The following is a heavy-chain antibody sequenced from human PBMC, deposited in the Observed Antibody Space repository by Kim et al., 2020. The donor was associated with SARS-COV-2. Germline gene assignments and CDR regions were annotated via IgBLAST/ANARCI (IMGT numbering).Heavy chain of an antibody. CDR1: GYTFSGYY. CDR2: INPKSGNT. J-gene: IGHJ3*01. D-gene: IGHD6-19*01. CDR3: ARVGSISGWGALDF. Sequence: ASVKVSCKASGYTFSGYYIHWVRQAPGQGLEWVGRINPKSGNTNYAQNFQGRVTMTRDTSISTPYMALSRLTTDDTGVFYCARVGSISGWGALDFWGRGT. V-gene: IGHV1-2*05.